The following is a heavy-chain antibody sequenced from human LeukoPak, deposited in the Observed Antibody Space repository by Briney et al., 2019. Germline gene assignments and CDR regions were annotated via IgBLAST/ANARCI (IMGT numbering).Heavy chain of an antibody. J-gene: IGHJ4*02. D-gene: IGHD3-10*01. CDR2: IKSDGSST. CDR1: GFTFRSYW. Sequence: GGSLRLSCAVSGFTFRSYWMHWVRQAPGKGLVWVSSIKSDGSSTAYADSVKGRFTISRDNAENTLYLQMNSLRGEDTAVYYCARISTMVRHYWGQGTLVTVSS. V-gene: IGHV3-74*03. CDR3: ARISTMVRHY.